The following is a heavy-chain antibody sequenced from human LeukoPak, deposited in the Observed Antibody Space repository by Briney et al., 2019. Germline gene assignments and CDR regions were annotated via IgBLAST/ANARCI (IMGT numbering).Heavy chain of an antibody. CDR1: GGTMSNYY. D-gene: IGHD6-6*01. V-gene: IGHV4-59*08. CDR2: IYYSGST. J-gene: IGHJ4*02. Sequence: PSETLSLTCTVSGGTMSNYYWGWIRQPPGKGLECIGHIYYSGSTNYKPSLKSRVTISLDTSKNQFSLKLSSVTAADTAVYYCARLSIASRVRIFDYWGQGTLVTVSS. CDR3: ARLSIASRVRIFDY.